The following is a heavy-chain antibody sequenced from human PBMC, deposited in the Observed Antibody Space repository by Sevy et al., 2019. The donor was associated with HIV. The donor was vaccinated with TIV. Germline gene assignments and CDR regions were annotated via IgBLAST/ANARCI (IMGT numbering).Heavy chain of an antibody. Sequence: ASVKVSCKASGYMFIANFIHWVRQAPGQGLEWMGRINPNSGDTNYAQKFQGRVTMTRDTSINTAYMELSRLRSDDTAVYSCARVLYYDSSAYYFDYWGQGTLVTVSS. CDR1: GYMFIANF. V-gene: IGHV1-2*06. D-gene: IGHD3-22*01. CDR2: INPNSGDT. CDR3: ARVLYYDSSAYYFDY. J-gene: IGHJ4*02.